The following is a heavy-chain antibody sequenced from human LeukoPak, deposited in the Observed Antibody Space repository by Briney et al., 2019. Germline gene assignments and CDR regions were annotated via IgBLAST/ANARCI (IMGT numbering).Heavy chain of an antibody. CDR2: IIPIFGTA. V-gene: IGHV1-69*13. Sequence: SVKVSCKASGGTFSSYAISWVRQAPGQGLEWMGGIIPIFGTANYAQKFQGRVTITADESTSTAYMELSSLRSEDTAVYYCARVGMLVRGVIPHNWFDPWGQGTLVTVSS. CDR1: GGTFSSYA. CDR3: ARVGMLVRGVIPHNWFDP. D-gene: IGHD3-10*01. J-gene: IGHJ5*02.